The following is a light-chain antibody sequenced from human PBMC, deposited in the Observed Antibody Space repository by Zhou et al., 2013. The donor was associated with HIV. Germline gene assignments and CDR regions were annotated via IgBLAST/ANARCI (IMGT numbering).Light chain of an antibody. V-gene: IGKV3-15*01. J-gene: IGKJ2*03. Sequence: EIVMTRSPATLSVSPGERATLSCRASQSVSSNLAWYQQKPGQAPRLLIYGASTRATGIPARFSGSGSGTEFTLTISSLQSEDFAVYYCQQYNNWFQHSFGQGTKPEIK. CDR3: QQYNNWFQHS. CDR1: QSVSSN. CDR2: GAS.